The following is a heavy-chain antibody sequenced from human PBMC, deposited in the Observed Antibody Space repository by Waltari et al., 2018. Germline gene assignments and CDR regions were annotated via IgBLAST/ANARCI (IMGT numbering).Heavy chain of an antibody. V-gene: IGHV4-39*01. CDR3: ATYIGASVGTAAFDV. Sequence: QLQLQESGPRLVRPSETLSLICSVSGVSITSNRHYWSWIRQSPGQGLAWIGTVSYSGTTYISPSLKSRVSVSRDTSKNQVSLILGSVTAADMAVYYCATYIGASVGTAAFDVWGQGTMVTVSS. J-gene: IGHJ3*01. CDR1: GVSITSNRHY. D-gene: IGHD5-12*01. CDR2: VSYSGTT.